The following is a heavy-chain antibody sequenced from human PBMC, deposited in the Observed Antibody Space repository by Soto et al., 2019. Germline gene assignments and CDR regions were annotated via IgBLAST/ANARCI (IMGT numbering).Heavy chain of an antibody. CDR3: AIVRLLVGYFYSYMDV. V-gene: IGHV1-18*01. CDR1: GYTFTNYG. Sequence: ASVKVSCKASGYTFTNYGITWVRQAPGQGLEWMGWISAYNGDTHYTQRLQGRVTMTTDTSTSTAYMELRGLRSDDTAVYYCAIVRLLVGYFYSYMDVWCKATTGTVSS. J-gene: IGHJ6*03. CDR2: ISAYNGDT. D-gene: IGHD6-6*01.